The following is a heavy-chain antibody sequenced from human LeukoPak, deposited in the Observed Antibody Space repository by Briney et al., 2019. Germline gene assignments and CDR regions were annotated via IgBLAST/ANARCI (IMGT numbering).Heavy chain of an antibody. D-gene: IGHD1-26*01. V-gene: IGHV4-59*01. Sequence: PSETLPLTCTVSGDSISGYYWSWIRQPPGKGLEWIGYISYSGTTIYNPSLKSRVTISVDTSKNQFSLTLSSVTAADTAVYYCARDPVGATLDYWGQGTLVTVSS. J-gene: IGHJ4*02. CDR2: ISYSGTT. CDR3: ARDPVGATLDY. CDR1: GDSISGYY.